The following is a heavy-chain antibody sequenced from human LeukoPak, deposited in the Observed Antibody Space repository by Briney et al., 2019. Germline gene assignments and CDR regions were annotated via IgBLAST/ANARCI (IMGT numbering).Heavy chain of an antibody. CDR3: AKGLVGDGSYGDY. D-gene: IGHD2-8*02. CDR1: GFTFSSYW. V-gene: IGHV3-23*01. J-gene: IGHJ4*02. Sequence: GGSLRLSCAASGFTFSSYWMHWVRQAPGKGLEWVSAISGSGGSTYYADSVKGRFTISRDNSKNTLYLQMNSLRAEDTAVYYCAKGLVGDGSYGDYWGQGTLVTVSS. CDR2: ISGSGGST.